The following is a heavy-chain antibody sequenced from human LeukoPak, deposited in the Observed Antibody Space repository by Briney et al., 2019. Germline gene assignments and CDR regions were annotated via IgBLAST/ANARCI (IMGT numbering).Heavy chain of an antibody. CDR3: AKDLRFLEWLSPGDDAFDI. Sequence: GGSLRLSCAASGFTFSASWMTWVRQAPGKGLEWVSAISGSGGSTYYADSVKGRFTISRDNSKNTLYLQMNSLRAEDTAVYYCAKDLRFLEWLSPGDDAFDIWGQGTMVTVSS. J-gene: IGHJ3*02. CDR2: ISGSGGST. V-gene: IGHV3-23*01. D-gene: IGHD3-3*01. CDR1: GFTFSASW.